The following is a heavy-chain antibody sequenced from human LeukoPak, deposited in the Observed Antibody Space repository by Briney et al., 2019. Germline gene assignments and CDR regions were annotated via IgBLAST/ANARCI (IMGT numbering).Heavy chain of an antibody. CDR2: IYTSGST. Sequence: SETLSLTCTVSGGSISSGSYYWSWIRQPAGKGLEWIGRIYTSGSTNYNPSLKSRVTISVDTSKNQFSLKLSSVTAADTAVYYCAREASSGWYADFDYWGQGTLVTVSS. V-gene: IGHV4-61*02. CDR1: GGSISSGSYY. CDR3: AREASSGWYADFDY. D-gene: IGHD6-19*01. J-gene: IGHJ4*02.